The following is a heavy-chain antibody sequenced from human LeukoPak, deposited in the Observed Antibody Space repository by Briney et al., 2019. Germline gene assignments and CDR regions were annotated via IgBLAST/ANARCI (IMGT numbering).Heavy chain of an antibody. Sequence: ASVTVSFKASGYTFTIYYMHWVRQAPGQGLEWMGIINPSGGSTSYAQKFQGRVTMTRDMSTSTVYMELSSLRSEDTAVYYCASSGWYYYLDYWGQGTLVTVSS. CDR1: GYTFTIYY. J-gene: IGHJ4*02. CDR3: ASSGWYYYLDY. V-gene: IGHV1-46*01. CDR2: INPSGGST. D-gene: IGHD6-19*01.